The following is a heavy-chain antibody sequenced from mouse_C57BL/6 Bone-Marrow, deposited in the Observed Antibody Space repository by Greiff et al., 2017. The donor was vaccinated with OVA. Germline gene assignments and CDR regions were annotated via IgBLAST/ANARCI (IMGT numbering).Heavy chain of an antibody. Sequence: QVHVKQSGAELVRPGASVTLSCKASGYTFTDYEMHWVKQTPVHGLEWIGAIDPETGGTAYNQKFKGKAILTADKSSSTAYMELRSLTSEDSAVYYCTRLAYPWAMDYWGQGTSVTVSS. CDR2: IDPETGGT. CDR3: TRLAYPWAMDY. V-gene: IGHV1-15*01. D-gene: IGHD6-5*01. CDR1: GYTFTDYE. J-gene: IGHJ4*01.